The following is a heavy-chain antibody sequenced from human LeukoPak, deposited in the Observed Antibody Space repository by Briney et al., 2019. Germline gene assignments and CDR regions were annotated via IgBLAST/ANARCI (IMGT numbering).Heavy chain of an antibody. CDR3: ARWCRDSTYVYVGFDY. J-gene: IGHJ4*02. Sequence: SETRSPTCSVSGGSLRGNHACYSWIRHPPGKGLEWIGSVSYTETAHYNPTFKRRATVSVNTSRMQFSLTPKSVTAAVTGYYYSARWCRDSTYVYVGFDYWGQGVRVTVSS. CDR1: GGSLRGNHAC. D-gene: IGHD2-8*02. V-gene: IGHV4-39*01. CDR2: VSYTETA.